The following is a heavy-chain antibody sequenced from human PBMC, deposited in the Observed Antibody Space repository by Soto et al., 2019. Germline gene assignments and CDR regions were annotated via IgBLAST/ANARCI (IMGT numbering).Heavy chain of an antibody. CDR3: ASLNTAMVPYYYYYGMDV. CDR1: GFTFSDYY. CDR2: ISSSGSTI. V-gene: IGHV3-11*01. J-gene: IGHJ6*02. Sequence: QVQLVESGGGLVKPGGSLRLSCAASGFTFSDYYMSWIRQAPGKGLEWVSYISSSGSTIYYADSVKGRFTISRDNAKNSLYLQMNSLRAEHTTVYYCASLNTAMVPYYYYYGMDVWGQGNTVTASS. D-gene: IGHD5-18*01.